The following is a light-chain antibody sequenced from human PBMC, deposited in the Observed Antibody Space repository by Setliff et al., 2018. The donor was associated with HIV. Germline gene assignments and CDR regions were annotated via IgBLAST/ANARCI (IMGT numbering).Light chain of an antibody. CDR3: CSYAGSYTLDG. CDR1: SSDVGGYNY. Sequence: QSVLTQPRSVSGSPGQSVTISCSGTSSDVGGYNYVSWYQQHPGKAPKLIIYDVSERPSGVPDRFSGSKSAHTASLTISGLQAEDEADYYGCSYAGSYTLDGVGTGTKVTVL. J-gene: IGLJ1*01. V-gene: IGLV2-11*01. CDR2: DVS.